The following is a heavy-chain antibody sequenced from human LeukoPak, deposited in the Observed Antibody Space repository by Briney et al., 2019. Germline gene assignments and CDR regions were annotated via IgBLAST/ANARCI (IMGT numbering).Heavy chain of an antibody. CDR2: IIGSTANT. Sequence: GGSLRLSCGASGLTVSSYAMSWVRQAPGKGLEWVSTIIGSTANTNYADSVKGRFTISRDDSKNTVYLQMNSLRAEDTAVYSCAKYTSGTSYRGLDQWGHGTLVTVSS. D-gene: IGHD3-10*01. V-gene: IGHV3-23*01. CDR1: GLTVSSYA. J-gene: IGHJ4*01. CDR3: AKYTSGTSYRGLDQ.